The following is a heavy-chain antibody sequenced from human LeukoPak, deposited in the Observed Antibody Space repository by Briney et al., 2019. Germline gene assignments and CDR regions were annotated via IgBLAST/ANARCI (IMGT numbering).Heavy chain of an antibody. CDR3: ARGEYTNARYDYYFDY. J-gene: IGHJ4*02. D-gene: IGHD6-6*01. V-gene: IGHV3-11*01. CDR1: GFTFSDYY. CDR2: ISSSGSAI. Sequence: GGSLRLSCAASGFTFSDYYMSWIRQAPGKGLEWVSYISSSGSAIYYADSVKGRFTISRDNSKNTLYLQMNSLRAEDTAVYYCARGEYTNARYDYYFDYWGQGTLVTASS.